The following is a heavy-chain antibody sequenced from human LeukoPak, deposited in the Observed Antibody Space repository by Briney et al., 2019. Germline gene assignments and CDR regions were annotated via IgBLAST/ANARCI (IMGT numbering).Heavy chain of an antibody. J-gene: IGHJ4*02. Sequence: PSETLSLACTVSGASISAFHWTWFRQPAGKGLEWIGLIYSSGSTLFNPSLKSRVAMSVDLTKNQLSLKLTSVTAADTAMYYCARKDGDYWGRGTLVTVSS. CDR1: GASISAFH. CDR2: IYSSGST. CDR3: ARKDGDY. V-gene: IGHV4-4*07.